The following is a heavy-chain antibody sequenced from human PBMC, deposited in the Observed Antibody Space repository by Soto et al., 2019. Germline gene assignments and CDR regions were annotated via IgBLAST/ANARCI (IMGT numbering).Heavy chain of an antibody. CDR2: IYYSGST. CDR3: ARTILTTVTTGYYYYGMDV. V-gene: IGHV4-39*01. D-gene: IGHD4-4*01. Sequence: SETLSLTCTVSGGSISSSSYYWGWIRQPPGKGLEGIGSIYYSGSTYYNPSLKSRVTISVDTSKNQFSLKLSSVTAADTAVYYCARTILTTVTTGYYYYGMDVWGQGTKVTVSS. J-gene: IGHJ6*02. CDR1: GGSISSSSYY.